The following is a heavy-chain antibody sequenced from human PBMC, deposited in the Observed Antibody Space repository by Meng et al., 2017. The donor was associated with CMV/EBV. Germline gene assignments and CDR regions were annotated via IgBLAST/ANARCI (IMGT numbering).Heavy chain of an antibody. V-gene: IGHV5-51*01. D-gene: IGHD3-16*01. CDR3: ARPTVVGGRPRAFDY. CDR2: MYPRDSEI. Sequence: GESLKISCKGSGYSFTSYWIGWVRQTPEKGLEWLGIMYPRDSEIRYSPSFQGQVTISADKSISTAYLQWSTLKASDTAIYYCARPTVVGGRPRAFDYWGQGTLVTVSS. J-gene: IGHJ4*02. CDR1: GYSFTSYW.